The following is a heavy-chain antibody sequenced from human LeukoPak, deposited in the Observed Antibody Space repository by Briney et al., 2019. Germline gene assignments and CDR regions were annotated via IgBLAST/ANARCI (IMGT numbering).Heavy chain of an antibody. D-gene: IGHD3-10*01. CDR1: GGSFSGYY. J-gene: IGHJ4*02. CDR3: ARGLGGFDY. V-gene: IGHV4-34*01. CDR2: INHSGST. Sequence: SETLSLTCAVYGGSFSGYYWSWIRQPPGKGLEWIGEINHSGSTNYNPSLKSRVTISVVTSKNQFSLKLSSVTAADTAVYYCARGLGGFDYWGQGTLVTVSS.